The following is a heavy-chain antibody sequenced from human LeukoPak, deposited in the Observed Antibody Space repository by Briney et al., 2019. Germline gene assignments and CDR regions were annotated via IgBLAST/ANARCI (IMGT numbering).Heavy chain of an antibody. V-gene: IGHV4-4*07. CDR1: GGSISSYY. CDR2: IYTSGST. CDR3: ATVYYSSSYDYWYFDL. D-gene: IGHD6-13*01. J-gene: IGHJ2*01. Sequence: SETLSLTCTVSGGSISSYYWSWIRQPAGTGLECIGRIYTSGSTNYNPSLKSPGTMSVDTSKNQFSLKLSSVNAADTAVYYCATVYYSSSYDYWYFDLWGRGTLVTVSS.